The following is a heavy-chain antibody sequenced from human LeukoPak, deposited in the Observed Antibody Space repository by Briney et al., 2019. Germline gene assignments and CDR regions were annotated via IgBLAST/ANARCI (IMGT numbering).Heavy chain of an antibody. CDR1: GFSFSINA. Sequence: GGSLRLSCEASGFSFSINAMSWVRQAPGRGLEWVSAITGSGGSTFHAESVKGRFTISRDNSKNTLYLQMNSLRAEDTAVYYCAKDVATSGATTLPLDDWGQGTLVTVSS. CDR2: ITGSGGST. D-gene: IGHD1-26*01. CDR3: AKDVATSGATTLPLDD. J-gene: IGHJ4*02. V-gene: IGHV3-23*01.